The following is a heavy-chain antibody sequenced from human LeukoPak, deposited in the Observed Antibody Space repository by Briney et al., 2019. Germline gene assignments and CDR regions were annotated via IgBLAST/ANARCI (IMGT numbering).Heavy chain of an antibody. D-gene: IGHD3-22*01. CDR3: ARESSGYTSRYMDV. Sequence: GASLRLSCAASGFTFSSYDMHWVRQATGKGLEWVSAIGTAGDTYYPGSVKGRFTISRENAKNSLYLQMNSLRAGDTAVYYCARESSGYTSRYMDVWGKGTTVTVSS. V-gene: IGHV3-13*01. CDR1: GFTFSSYD. CDR2: IGTAGDT. J-gene: IGHJ6*03.